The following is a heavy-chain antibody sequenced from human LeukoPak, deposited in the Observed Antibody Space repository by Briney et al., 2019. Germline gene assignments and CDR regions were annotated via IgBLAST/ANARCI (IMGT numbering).Heavy chain of an antibody. Sequence: GGSLRLSCAASGFTFSNAWMSWVRQAPGKGLEWVSYISSSGSTIYYADSVKGRFTISRDNAKNSLYLQMNSLRAEDTAVYYCARYGEQQLVSGDYFDYWGQGTLVTVSS. D-gene: IGHD6-13*01. CDR2: ISSSGSTI. V-gene: IGHV3-11*01. CDR3: ARYGEQQLVSGDYFDY. CDR1: GFTFSNAW. J-gene: IGHJ4*02.